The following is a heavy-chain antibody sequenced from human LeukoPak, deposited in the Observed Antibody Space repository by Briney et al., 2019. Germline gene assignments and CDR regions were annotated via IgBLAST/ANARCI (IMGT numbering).Heavy chain of an antibody. V-gene: IGHV3-23*01. CDR2: ISGSGGST. Sequence: GGSLRLSCAASGFTFSSYAMSWVRQAPGKGLEWVSAISGSGGSTYYADSVKGRFTISRDNSKNTLYLQMNSLRAGDTAVYYCAKGLRSSSWYSYFDYWGQGTLVTVSS. CDR3: AKGLRSSSWYSYFDY. J-gene: IGHJ4*02. CDR1: GFTFSSYA. D-gene: IGHD6-13*01.